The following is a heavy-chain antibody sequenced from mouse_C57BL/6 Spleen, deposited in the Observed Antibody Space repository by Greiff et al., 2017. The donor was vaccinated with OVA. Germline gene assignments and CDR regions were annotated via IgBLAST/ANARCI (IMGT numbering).Heavy chain of an antibody. CDR3: ARWPGGDYAMDY. J-gene: IGHJ4*01. CDR1: GYTFTSYW. CDR2: IHPNSGST. V-gene: IGHV1-64*01. D-gene: IGHD4-1*01. Sequence: QVQLQQPGAELVKPGASVKLSCKASGYTFTSYWMHWVKQRPGQGLEWIGMIHPNSGSTNYNEKFKSKATLTVDKSSSTAYMQLSILTSDDSAVYYCARWPGGDYAMDYWGQGTSVTVSS.